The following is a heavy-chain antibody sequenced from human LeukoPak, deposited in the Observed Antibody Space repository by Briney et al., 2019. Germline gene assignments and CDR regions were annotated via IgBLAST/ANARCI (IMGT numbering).Heavy chain of an antibody. CDR1: GGSISSYY. Sequence: SETLSLTCTVSGGSISSYYWSWIRQPPGKGLEWIGYIYYSGSTNYNPSLKSRVTISVDTSKNQFSLKLSSVTAADTAVYYCARVLDTAMDSYYFDYWGQGTLDTVSS. V-gene: IGHV4-59*01. J-gene: IGHJ4*02. D-gene: IGHD5-18*01. CDR3: ARVLDTAMDSYYFDY. CDR2: IYYSGST.